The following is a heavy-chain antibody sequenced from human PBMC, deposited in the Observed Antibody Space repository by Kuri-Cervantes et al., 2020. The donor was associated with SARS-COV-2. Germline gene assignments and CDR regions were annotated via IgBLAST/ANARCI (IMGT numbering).Heavy chain of an antibody. CDR3: ARGESAPEGYFDL. Sequence: SVKVSCKASGDTFSHYGVSWVRQAPGQGLEWMGRIIPILGIANYAQKFQGRVTITADKSTSTAYMELSSLRSEDTAVYYCARGESAPEGYFDLWGRGTLVTVSS. V-gene: IGHV1-69*04. D-gene: IGHD1-14*01. J-gene: IGHJ2*01. CDR2: IIPILGIA. CDR1: GDTFSHYG.